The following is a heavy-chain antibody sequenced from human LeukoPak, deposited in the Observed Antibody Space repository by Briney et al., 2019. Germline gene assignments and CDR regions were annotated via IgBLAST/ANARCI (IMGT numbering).Heavy chain of an antibody. J-gene: IGHJ4*02. V-gene: IGHV1-18*01. Sequence: GASVKVSCKASGYTFTSYGISWVRQAPGQGLEWMGWISAYNGNTNYAQKLQGRVTMTTDTSTSTAYMELRSLRSDDTVVYYCARGQSIAARPSGPRASFDYWGQGTLVTVSS. D-gene: IGHD6-6*01. CDR2: ISAYNGNT. CDR3: ARGQSIAARPSGPRASFDY. CDR1: GYTFTSYG.